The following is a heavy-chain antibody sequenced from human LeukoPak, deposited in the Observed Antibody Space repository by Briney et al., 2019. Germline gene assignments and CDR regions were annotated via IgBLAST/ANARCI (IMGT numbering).Heavy chain of an antibody. J-gene: IGHJ4*02. Sequence: GGSLRLSCAASGFTFRSYAMHGVRQAPGKGLKGVAVISYDGSNNYYADSVKGRFTISRDNSKNTLYLQMNSLRAEDTAVYYCARDHHYGDYLDYWGQGTLVTVSS. V-gene: IGHV3-30-3*01. CDR1: GFTFRSYA. D-gene: IGHD4-17*01. CDR2: ISYDGSNN. CDR3: ARDHHYGDYLDY.